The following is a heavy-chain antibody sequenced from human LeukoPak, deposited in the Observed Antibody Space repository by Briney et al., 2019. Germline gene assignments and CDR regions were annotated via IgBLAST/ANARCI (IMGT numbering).Heavy chain of an antibody. CDR3: AKDSGLGIGFSLDY. D-gene: IGHD3/OR15-3a*01. V-gene: IGHV3-30*18. J-gene: IGHJ4*02. Sequence: PGRSLRLSCAASGFTFSDYGIHWVRQAPGKGLEWVAVISYDGSNKYYADSVKGRFTISRDNSKNTLYLQMNSLRAEDTAVYYCAKDSGLGIGFSLDYWGQGTLVAVSS. CDR1: GFTFSDYG. CDR2: ISYDGSNK.